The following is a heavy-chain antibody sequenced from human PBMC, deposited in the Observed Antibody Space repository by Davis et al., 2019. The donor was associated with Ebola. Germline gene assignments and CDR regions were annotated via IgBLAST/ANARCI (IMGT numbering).Heavy chain of an antibody. V-gene: IGHV3-11*01. CDR3: AKLGCTSSSCYTGNFYYYYGMDV. CDR2: ISSSGSTK. J-gene: IGHJ6*02. Sequence: GESLKISCAASGFTFSDYYMSWIRQAPGKGLEWVSYISSSGSTKNYADSVKGRFTISRDNSKDTLYLQMNSLRAEDTAVYYCAKLGCTSSSCYTGNFYYYYGMDVWGQGTTVTVSS. CDR1: GFTFSDYY. D-gene: IGHD2-2*02.